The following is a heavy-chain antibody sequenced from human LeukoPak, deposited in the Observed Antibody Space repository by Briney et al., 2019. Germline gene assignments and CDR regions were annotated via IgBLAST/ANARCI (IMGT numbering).Heavy chain of an antibody. CDR1: GFTVSSNY. CDR2: IYSGGST. V-gene: IGHV3-66*01. CDR3: AREETTVVTSDAFDI. Sequence: GGSLRLSCAASGFTVSSNYMSWVRQAPGKGLEWVSVIYSGGSTYYADSVKGRFTISRDNSKNTLYLQMNSLRAEDTAVYYCAREETTVVTSDAFDIWGQGTMVTVSS. D-gene: IGHD4-23*01. J-gene: IGHJ3*02.